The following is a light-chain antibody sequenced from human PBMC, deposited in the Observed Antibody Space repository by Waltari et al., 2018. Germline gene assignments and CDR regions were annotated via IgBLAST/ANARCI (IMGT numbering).Light chain of an antibody. CDR1: RIVNHF. CDR2: DAS. V-gene: IGKV3-11*01. Sequence: DIVMSQSLATQSVSAGESVTLSCRASRIVNHFLVWYQQKPGQSPRLVIYDASSRASGIPAMFTGSGSGTDFTLTISSLEPDDFAVYYCQHRANRPPWTFGQGTKV. CDR3: QHRANRPPWT. J-gene: IGKJ1*01.